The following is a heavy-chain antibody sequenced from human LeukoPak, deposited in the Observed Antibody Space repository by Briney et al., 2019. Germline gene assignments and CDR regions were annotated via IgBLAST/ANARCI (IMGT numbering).Heavy chain of an antibody. CDR1: GVSFDDYY. D-gene: IGHD2-21*02. V-gene: IGHV4-34*01. CDR2: INHSGYT. CDR3: TRMTAGHDY. Sequence: SETLSLTCAVSGVSFDDYYWSWVRQTPGKGLEWIGEINHSGYTNDSPSLKSRVTLSIDTTRKQFSLNLRSVTVADTGIYYCTRMTAGHDYWGQGTLVTVSS. J-gene: IGHJ4*02.